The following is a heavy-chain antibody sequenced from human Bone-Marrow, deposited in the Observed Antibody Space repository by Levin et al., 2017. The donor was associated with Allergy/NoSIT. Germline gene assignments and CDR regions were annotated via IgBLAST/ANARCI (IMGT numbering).Heavy chain of an antibody. Sequence: SETLSLTCTVSGASISSNDYYWSWIRQPPGKGLEWIGYIYSSGNTHYNPSLKSRVTMSLDASKNQISLKLNSVTAADTAVYYCARDHDYYDSSGYDIVYYGMDVWGQGTTVTVSS. CDR1: GASISSNDYY. CDR3: ARDHDYYDSSGYDIVYYGMDV. D-gene: IGHD3-22*01. V-gene: IGHV4-30-4*01. CDR2: IYSSGNT. J-gene: IGHJ6*02.